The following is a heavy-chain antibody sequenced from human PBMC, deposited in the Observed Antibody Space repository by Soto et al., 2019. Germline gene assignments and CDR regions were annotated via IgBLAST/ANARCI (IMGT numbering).Heavy chain of an antibody. D-gene: IGHD2-15*01. Sequence: GGSLRLSCAASGFTFSSYGMHWVRQAPGKGLEWVAVISYDGSNKYYADSVKGRFTISRDNSKNTLYLQMNSLRAEDTAVYYCAKDKSGSSYRRLEYFQHWGQGTLVTVSS. CDR3: AKDKSGSSYRRLEYFQH. J-gene: IGHJ1*01. V-gene: IGHV3-30*18. CDR1: GFTFSSYG. CDR2: ISYDGSNK.